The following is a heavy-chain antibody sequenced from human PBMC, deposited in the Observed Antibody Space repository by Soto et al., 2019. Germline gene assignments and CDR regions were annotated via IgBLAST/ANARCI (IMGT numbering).Heavy chain of an antibody. V-gene: IGHV6-1*01. J-gene: IGHJ6*03. Sequence: PSRGLEWLGRTYYRSKWYNDYAVSVKSRITINPDTSKNQFSLQLNSVTPEDTAVYYCARGESKVEYSSSLAYYYYYMDVWGKGTTVTVSS. CDR2: TYYRSKWYN. CDR3: ARGESKVEYSSSLAYYYYYMDV. D-gene: IGHD6-6*01.